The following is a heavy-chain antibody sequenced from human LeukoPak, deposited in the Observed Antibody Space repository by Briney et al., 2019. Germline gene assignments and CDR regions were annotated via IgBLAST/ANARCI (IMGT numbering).Heavy chain of an antibody. Sequence: ASVKVSCKASGYTFTGYYMHWVRQAPGQGLEWMGWINPNSGGTNYAQKFQGRVTMTRDTSISTAYMELSRLRSDDTAVYYCAREGYYGSGSYRYYYYMDVWGKGTTVTVSS. CDR2: INPNSGGT. CDR1: GYTFTGYY. CDR3: AREGYYGSGSYRYYYYMDV. V-gene: IGHV1-2*02. D-gene: IGHD3-10*01. J-gene: IGHJ6*03.